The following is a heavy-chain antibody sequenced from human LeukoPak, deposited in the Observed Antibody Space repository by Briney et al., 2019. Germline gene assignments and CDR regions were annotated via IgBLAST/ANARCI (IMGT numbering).Heavy chain of an antibody. CDR1: GFTFSSYA. CDR2: ISGSGGST. D-gene: IGHD1-26*01. V-gene: IGHV3-23*01. CDR3: VRRRGLLLSVFDY. Sequence: GGSLRLSCAASGFTFSSYAMSWVRQAPGKGLEWVSAISGSGGSTYYADSVEGRFTISRDNSKNTLYLQMNSLRAEDTAVYYCVRRRGLLLSVFDYWGQGTLVTVSS. J-gene: IGHJ4*02.